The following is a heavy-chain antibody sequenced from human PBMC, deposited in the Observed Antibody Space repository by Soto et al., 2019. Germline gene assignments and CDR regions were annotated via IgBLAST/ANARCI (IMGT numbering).Heavy chain of an antibody. CDR3: ARGGIVVWVAAADDFDI. D-gene: IGHD2-15*01. Sequence: QVQLQESGPGLVKPSQTLSLTCTVSGGSISSGGYYWSWIRQHPGKGLEWIGYIYYSGSTYYNPSLKSRVTISVDTSNNKFSLKLSSVTAADTAVYYCARGGIVVWVAAADDFDIWGQGTMVTVSS. J-gene: IGHJ3*02. V-gene: IGHV4-31*03. CDR2: IYYSGST. CDR1: GGSISSGGYY.